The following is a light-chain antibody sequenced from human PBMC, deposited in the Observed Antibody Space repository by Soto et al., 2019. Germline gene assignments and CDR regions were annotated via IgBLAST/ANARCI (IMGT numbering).Light chain of an antibody. CDR1: QNVGGRF. Sequence: EMVLTQSPGTLSLSPGERATLSCRASQNVGGRFLAWYQQKPGQAPRLLINVASTRATGIPDRFSGSGSGTDFTLTISRLEPEDFAVYYCQHYGTSPIAFGQGTRLE. CDR3: QHYGTSPIA. V-gene: IGKV3-20*01. CDR2: VAS. J-gene: IGKJ5*01.